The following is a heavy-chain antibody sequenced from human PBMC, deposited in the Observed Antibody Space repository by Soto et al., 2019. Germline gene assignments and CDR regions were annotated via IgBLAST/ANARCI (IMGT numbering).Heavy chain of an antibody. V-gene: IGHV4-30-4*01. J-gene: IGHJ5*02. CDR2: MFSVGAT. CDR3: ARVVRLCRSPSCRGRNWFDP. D-gene: IGHD2-2*01. CDR1: GGSISSGDYY. Sequence: QVQLQESVPGLVEPSQTLSLTCSVSGGSISSGDYYWSWIRQPPGKGLEWIGYMFSVGATYYNPSLKSRVTISVDTSKNQFSLKLSSVTAADTAVYHCARVVRLCRSPSCRGRNWFDPWGQGTLVTVTS.